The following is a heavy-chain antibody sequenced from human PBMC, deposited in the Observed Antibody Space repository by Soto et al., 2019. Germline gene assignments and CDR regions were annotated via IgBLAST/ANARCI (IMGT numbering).Heavy chain of an antibody. D-gene: IGHD2-2*01. CDR3: TRGVLYCSRCSCYGY. CDR1: GYTFTSYG. CDR2: ISAYNGNT. V-gene: IGHV1-18*01. J-gene: IGHJ4*02. Sequence: QVQLVQSGAEVKKPGASVKVSCKASGYTFTSYGISWVRQAPGQGLEWMGWISAYNGNTNYAQKLQGRVTMTTDTSTSGAYWELVCLICDATAGYYCTRGVLYCSRCSCYGYWGQGTLVTGS.